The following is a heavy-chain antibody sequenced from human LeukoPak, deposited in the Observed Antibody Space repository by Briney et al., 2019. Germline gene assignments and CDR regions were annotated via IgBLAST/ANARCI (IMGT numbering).Heavy chain of an antibody. CDR3: ARHSCYDS. Sequence: GESLKISCKGSGFTFTTYSFAWVRQMPGKGLAWMGVIYAGDSSTRYSPSFQGQVTISVDKSISTAYLQWSSLKASDSAIYYCARHSCYDSWGQGTLVTVSS. CDR2: IYAGDSST. D-gene: IGHD3-16*01. V-gene: IGHV5-51*01. J-gene: IGHJ4*02. CDR1: GFTFTTYS.